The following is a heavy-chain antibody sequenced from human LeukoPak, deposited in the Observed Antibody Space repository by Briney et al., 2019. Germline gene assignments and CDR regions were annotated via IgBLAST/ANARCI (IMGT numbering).Heavy chain of an antibody. Sequence: SSETLSLTCTVSGGSISSSSYYWGWIRQPPGKGLEWIGSIYYSGSTYYNPSLKSRVTISVDTSKNQFSLKLSSVTAADTAVYYCARRASGIYNWFDPWGQGTLVTVSS. V-gene: IGHV4-39*07. CDR1: GGSISSSSYY. CDR2: IYYSGST. D-gene: IGHD1-26*01. CDR3: ARRASGIYNWFDP. J-gene: IGHJ5*02.